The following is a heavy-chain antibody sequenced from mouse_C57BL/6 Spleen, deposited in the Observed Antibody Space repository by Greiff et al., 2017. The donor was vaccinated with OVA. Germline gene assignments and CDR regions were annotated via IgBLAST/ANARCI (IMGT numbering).Heavy chain of an antibody. D-gene: IGHD2-4*01. V-gene: IGHV1-26*01. Sequence: EVQLQQSGPELVKPGASVKISCTASGYTFTDYYMNWVKQSHGKSLEWIGDINPNNGGTSYNQKFKGKATLTVDKSTSTAYMELRSLTSEDSAVYYCARGDDYDGGYFDYWGQGTTLTVSS. CDR1: GYTFTDYY. CDR3: ARGDDYDGGYFDY. CDR2: INPNNGGT. J-gene: IGHJ2*01.